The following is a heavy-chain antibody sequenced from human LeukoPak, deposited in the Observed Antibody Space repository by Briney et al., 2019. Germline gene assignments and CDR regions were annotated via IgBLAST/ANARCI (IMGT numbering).Heavy chain of an antibody. CDR3: ARDLYCSGGSCRGIYYYGMDV. D-gene: IGHD2-15*01. CDR1: GYTFTSYG. J-gene: IGHJ6*02. V-gene: IGHV1-18*01. Sequence: GASVKVSCKASGYTFTSYGISWVRQAPGQGLEWMGWISAYNGNTNYAQKLQGRVTMTTDTSTSTAYMELRSLRSDDTAVYYCARDLYCSGGSCRGIYYYGMDVWGQGTTVTVSS. CDR2: ISAYNGNT.